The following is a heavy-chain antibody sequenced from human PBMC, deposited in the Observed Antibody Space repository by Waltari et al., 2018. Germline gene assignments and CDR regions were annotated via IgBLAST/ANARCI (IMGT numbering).Heavy chain of an antibody. CDR1: GFTFSSYE. V-gene: IGHV3-48*03. CDR2: ISSSGSTI. CDR3: ARDLREDIVLRVYAEYYYYGMDV. Sequence: EVQLVESGGGLVQPGGSLRLSCAASGFTFSSYEMNWVRQAPGKGLEWVSYISSSGSTIYYADSVKGRFTMSRDNAKNSLYLQMNSLRAEDTAVDYCARDLREDIVLRVYAEYYYYGMDVWGQGTTVTVSS. J-gene: IGHJ6*02. D-gene: IGHD2-8*01.